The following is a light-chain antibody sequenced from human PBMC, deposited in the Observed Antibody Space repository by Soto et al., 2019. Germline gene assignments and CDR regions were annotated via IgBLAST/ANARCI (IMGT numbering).Light chain of an antibody. J-gene: IGLJ2*01. Sequence: QSVLTQPPSVSAAPAQKVTISCSGSSSNIGNNYVFWYQQLPRTAPKLLIYDNDKRPAGIPDRFSSPKSGTSATLGITGLQTGDEADYYCATWDRSLSVGVFGGGTELTVL. CDR2: DND. CDR1: SSNIGNNY. V-gene: IGLV1-51*01. CDR3: ATWDRSLSVGV.